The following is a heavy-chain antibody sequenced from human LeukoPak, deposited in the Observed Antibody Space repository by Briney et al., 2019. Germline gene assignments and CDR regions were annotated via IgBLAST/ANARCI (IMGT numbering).Heavy chain of an antibody. V-gene: IGHV3-23*01. Sequence: GGSLRLSCAASGFTFSNFGMSWVRQAPGKGLEWVSSISGSGSTTYYADSVKGRFTISRDNSKNTLYLQMNSLRAEDTAVYYCAKVGIAAAGSYFDYWGQGTLVTVSS. D-gene: IGHD6-13*01. CDR1: GFTFSNFG. J-gene: IGHJ4*02. CDR2: ISGSGSTT. CDR3: AKVGIAAAGSYFDY.